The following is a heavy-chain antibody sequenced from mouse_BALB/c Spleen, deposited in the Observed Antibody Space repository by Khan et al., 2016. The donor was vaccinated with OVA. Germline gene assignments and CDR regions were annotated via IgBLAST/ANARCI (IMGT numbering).Heavy chain of an antibody. Sequence: VQLQESGAVLARPGASVNLSCKASGYTFTDYYVNWVKQRTGQGLEWIGEISPGSGDTYYNEKFKDKATLTADKSSTTAYMLLSSLTSEDSAVYFCARRNYFGYTFAYWGQGTLVTVSA. V-gene: IGHV1-77*01. D-gene: IGHD1-2*01. J-gene: IGHJ3*01. CDR1: GYTFTDYY. CDR3: ARRNYFGYTFAY. CDR2: ISPGSGDT.